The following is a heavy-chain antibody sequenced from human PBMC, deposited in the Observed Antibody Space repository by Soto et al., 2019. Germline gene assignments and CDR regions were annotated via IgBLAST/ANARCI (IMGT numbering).Heavy chain of an antibody. V-gene: IGHV3-33*01. J-gene: IGHJ4*02. CDR1: GFTFSSYG. CDR3: ARDWAPGYVDY. CDR2: IWYDGSNK. Sequence: GGSLRLSCAASGFTFSSYGMHWVRQAPGKGLEWVAVIWYDGSNKYYADSVRGRFTISRDNSKNTLYLQMNSLRAEDTAVYYCARDWAPGYVDYWGQGTLVTVSS. D-gene: IGHD3-16*01.